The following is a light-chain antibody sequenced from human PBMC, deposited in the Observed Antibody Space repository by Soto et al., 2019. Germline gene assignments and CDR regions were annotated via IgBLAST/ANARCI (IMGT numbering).Light chain of an antibody. V-gene: IGKV3-11*01. J-gene: IGKJ4*01. CDR2: DAS. CDR3: QQRSNSLT. Sequence: EIVLTQSPSPLSLSQGERATLSCRASQSVSSYLAWYQQKPGQAPRILIYDASNRATGIPARFSGSGSGTDFTLTISSLEPEDFADYYCQQRSNSLTFGGAYKVEIK. CDR1: QSVSSY.